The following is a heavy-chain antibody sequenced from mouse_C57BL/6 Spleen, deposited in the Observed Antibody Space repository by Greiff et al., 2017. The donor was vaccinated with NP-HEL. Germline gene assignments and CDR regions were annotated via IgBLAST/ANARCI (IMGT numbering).Heavy chain of an antibody. J-gene: IGHJ4*01. D-gene: IGHD1-1*01. CDR2: ISDGGSYT. CDR3: ARDSLRYKDYYAMDY. V-gene: IGHV5-4*01. CDR1: GFTFSSYA. Sequence: EVKVVESGGGLVKPGGSLKLSCAASGFTFSSYAMSWVRQTPEKRLEWVATISDGGSYTYYPDNVKGRFTISRDNAKNNLYLQMSHLKSEDTAMYYCARDSLRYKDYYAMDYWGQGTSVTVSS.